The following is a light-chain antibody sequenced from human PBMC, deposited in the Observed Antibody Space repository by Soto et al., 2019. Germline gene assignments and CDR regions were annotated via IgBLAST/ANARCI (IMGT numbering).Light chain of an antibody. CDR1: SSDVGGYNY. J-gene: IGLJ1*01. Sequence: QSALTQPASVSGSPGQSITISCTGTSSDVGGYNYVSWYQQHPGKAPKLMIFEVSRRPSGVSNRFSGSKSGNTASLTISGLQAEDEDDYYCSSFTSSKTDVFGSGTKLTVL. CDR2: EVS. V-gene: IGLV2-14*01. CDR3: SSFTSSKTDV.